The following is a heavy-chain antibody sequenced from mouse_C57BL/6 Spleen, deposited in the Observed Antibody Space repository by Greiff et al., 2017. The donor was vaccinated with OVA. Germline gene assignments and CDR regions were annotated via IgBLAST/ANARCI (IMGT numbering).Heavy chain of an antibody. CDR2: ISSGGSYT. D-gene: IGHD1-1*01. CDR1: GFTFSSYG. Sequence: EVQLQESGGDLVKPGGSLKLSCAASGFTFSSYGMSWVRQTPDKRLEWVATISSGGSYTYYPDSVKGRFTISRDNAKNTLYLQMSSLKSEDTAMYYCARRGYGSSYLAWFAYWGQGTLVTVSA. CDR3: ARRGYGSSYLAWFAY. V-gene: IGHV5-6*01. J-gene: IGHJ3*01.